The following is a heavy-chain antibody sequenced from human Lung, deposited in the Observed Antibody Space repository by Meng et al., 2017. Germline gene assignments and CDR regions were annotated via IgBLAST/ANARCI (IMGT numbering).Heavy chain of an antibody. D-gene: IGHD5-18*01. CDR2: IYYSGRT. Sequence: QLQLQESGPGLVKPSETLSLTCTVSGGSISSSSYYWGWIRQPPGKGLEWIGSIYYSGRTYYKPSLKSRVTISVDTFKNQFSLKLSSVTAADTAVYYCAEDSRGYNYGFDQWGQGTLVTVSS. CDR3: AEDSRGYNYGFDQ. V-gene: IGHV4-39*01. CDR1: GGSISSSSYY. J-gene: IGHJ4*02.